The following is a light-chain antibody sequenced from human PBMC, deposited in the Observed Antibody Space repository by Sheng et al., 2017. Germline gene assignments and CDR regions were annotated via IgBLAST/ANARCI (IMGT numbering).Light chain of an antibody. J-gene: IGLJ3*02. Sequence: QSALTQPASVSGSPGQSITISCTGSSSDVGGYNFVSWYQRHPGKAPKLMIYYVTNRPSGVSSRFSGSKSGNTASLTISGLQTEDEADYYCCSYTSISTWVFGGGTKLTVL. V-gene: IGLV2-14*03. CDR3: CSYTSISTWV. CDR1: SSDVGGYNF. CDR2: YVT.